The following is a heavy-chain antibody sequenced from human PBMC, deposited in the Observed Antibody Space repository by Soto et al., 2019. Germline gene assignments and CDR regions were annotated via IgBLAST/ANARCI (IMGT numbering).Heavy chain of an antibody. V-gene: IGHV4-34*01. CDR3: ARRLGITGTSRDY. D-gene: IGHD1-20*01. Sequence: PSETLSLTCAVYGGSFSGYYWSWIRQPPGKGLEWIGEINHSGSTNYNPSLKSRVTISVDTSKNQFSLKLSSVTAADTAVYYCARRLGITGTSRDYWGQGTLVTVSS. CDR2: INHSGST. CDR1: GGSFSGYY. J-gene: IGHJ4*02.